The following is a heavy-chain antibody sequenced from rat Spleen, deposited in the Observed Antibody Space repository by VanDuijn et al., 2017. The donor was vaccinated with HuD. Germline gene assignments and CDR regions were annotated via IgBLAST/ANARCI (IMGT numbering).Heavy chain of an antibody. CDR1: GFIFSNYD. V-gene: IGHV5-25*01. CDR2: ISFDAGTT. Sequence: EVQLVESGGGLVQPGRSMKLSCVASGFIFSNYDMAWVRQAPKKGLEWVAYISFDAGTTYYRDSVKARFTISRDNAKSTLYLQMDSLRSEDTATYYCARHGYGGYSGPFAYWGQGTLVTVSS. CDR3: ARHGYGGYSGPFAY. D-gene: IGHD1-11*01. J-gene: IGHJ3*01.